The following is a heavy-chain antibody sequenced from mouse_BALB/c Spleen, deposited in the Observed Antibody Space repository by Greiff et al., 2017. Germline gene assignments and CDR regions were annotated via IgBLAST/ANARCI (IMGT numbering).Heavy chain of an antibody. D-gene: IGHD1-1*01. Sequence: EVKVEESGAELVKPGASVKLSCTASGFNIKDTYMHWVKQRPEQGLEWIGRIDPANGNTKYDPKFQGKATITADTSSNTAYLQLSSLTSEDTAVYYCARDTTVVDYAMDYWGQGTSVTVSS. J-gene: IGHJ4*01. V-gene: IGHV14-3*02. CDR2: IDPANGNT. CDR3: ARDTTVVDYAMDY. CDR1: GFNIKDTY.